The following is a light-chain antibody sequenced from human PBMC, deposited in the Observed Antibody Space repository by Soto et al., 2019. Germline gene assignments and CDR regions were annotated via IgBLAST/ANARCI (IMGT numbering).Light chain of an antibody. CDR3: QQYSKWPIT. J-gene: IGKJ4*01. Sequence: EIVMTQSPGTLSVSPGEGATLSCRASQSISSNLAWFQQKPGQAPRLLIYGASTRATGIPARFSGSGSGTEFTLTISSLQSEDFAVYYCQQYSKWPITFGGGTKVEIK. CDR2: GAS. CDR1: QSISSN. V-gene: IGKV3-15*01.